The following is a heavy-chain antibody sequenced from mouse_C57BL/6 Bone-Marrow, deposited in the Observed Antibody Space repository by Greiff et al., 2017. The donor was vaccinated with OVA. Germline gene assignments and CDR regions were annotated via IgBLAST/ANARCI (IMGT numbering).Heavy chain of an antibody. J-gene: IGHJ2*01. CDR2: INPNNGGT. D-gene: IGHD4-1*01. CDR1: GYTFTDYY. Sequence: VQLQQSGPELVKPGASVKISCKASGYTFTDYYMNWVKQSHGKSLEWIGDINPNNGGTSYNQKFKGKATLTVDKSSSTAYMELRSLTSEDSAVYYCATLTGTKDYWGQGTTLTVSS. CDR3: ATLTGTKDY. V-gene: IGHV1-26*01.